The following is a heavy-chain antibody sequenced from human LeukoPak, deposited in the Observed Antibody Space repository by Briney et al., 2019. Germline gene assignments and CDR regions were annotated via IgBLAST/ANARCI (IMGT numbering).Heavy chain of an antibody. CDR3: ARGRQATGAWFGNWFDP. V-gene: IGHV4-59*12. D-gene: IGHD3-16*01. CDR1: GGSISSYY. J-gene: IGHJ5*02. CDR2: IYYSGST. Sequence: PSETLSLTCTVSGGSISSYYWSWIRQPPGKGLEWIGYIYYSGSTNYNPSLKSRVTISVDTSKNQFSLKLSSVTAADTAVYYCARGRQATGAWFGNWFDPWGQGTLVTVSS.